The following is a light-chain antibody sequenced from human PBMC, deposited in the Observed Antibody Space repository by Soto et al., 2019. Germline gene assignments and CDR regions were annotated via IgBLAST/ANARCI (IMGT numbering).Light chain of an antibody. CDR3: GTWDSSLSAVV. CDR1: SSNIGNNY. Sequence: QSVLTQPPSVSAAPGQTVTISCSGSSSNIGNNYVSWYQQLPGTAPKLLIYDNNERPSGIPDRFSGSKSGTSATLGITGLQTGDEADYYCGTWDSSLSAVVFGGGTKHRP. J-gene: IGLJ2*01. CDR2: DNN. V-gene: IGLV1-51*01.